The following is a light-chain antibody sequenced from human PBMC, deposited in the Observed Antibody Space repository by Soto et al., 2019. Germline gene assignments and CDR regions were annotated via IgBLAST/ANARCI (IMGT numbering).Light chain of an antibody. CDR3: QHYNSYST. Sequence: DIQMTQSPSSLSASVGDRVTITCRASQSVSIYLNWYQQKPGKAPNLLIYDASSLQSGVPSRFSGSGSRTEFTLTLSSLQPDDFATYYCQHYNSYSTFGQGTKVDIK. CDR1: QSVSIY. V-gene: IGKV1-5*01. J-gene: IGKJ1*01. CDR2: DAS.